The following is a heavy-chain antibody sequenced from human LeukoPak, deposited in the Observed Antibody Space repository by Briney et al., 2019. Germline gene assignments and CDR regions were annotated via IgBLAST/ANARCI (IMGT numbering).Heavy chain of an antibody. CDR1: GFTFSNTW. D-gene: IGHD5-18*01. V-gene: IGHV3-15*01. CDR2: IKSNIDGGTT. Sequence: GGSLRLSCAASGFTFSNTWMIWARQAPGKGLDWVGRIKSNIDGGTTDYAAAVKGRFTISRDDSKNTLYLQMNSLEPEDTAVYYCTTTANWGQGPLVTVSS. CDR3: TTTAN. J-gene: IGHJ4*02.